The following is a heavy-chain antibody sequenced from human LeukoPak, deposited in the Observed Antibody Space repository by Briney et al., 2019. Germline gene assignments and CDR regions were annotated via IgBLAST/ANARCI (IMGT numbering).Heavy chain of an antibody. CDR1: GGSLRSADYH. CDR3: ARVSATGGHDY. D-gene: IGHD4-17*01. J-gene: IGHJ4*02. V-gene: IGHV4-30-4*01. CDR2: IFYSGST. Sequence: SQTLSLTCSVSGGSLRSADYHWSWTRQPPGKGLEWIGYIFYSGSTYYNPSLKSRVTISVDTSKNQFSQKLSSVTVAETVVYFGARVSATGGHDYWGQGTLVTVSS.